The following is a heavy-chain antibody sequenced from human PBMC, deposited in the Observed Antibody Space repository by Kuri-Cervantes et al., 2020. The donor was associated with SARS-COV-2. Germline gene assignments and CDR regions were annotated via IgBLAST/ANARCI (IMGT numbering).Heavy chain of an antibody. J-gene: IGHJ3*02. V-gene: IGHV3-23*01. Sequence: GGSLRLPCAASGFTFSSYAMRWVRQAPGKGLEWVSAISGSDGSTSYADSVKGRFTISRDNSKNTLYLQMNSLRAEDTAVYYCARANDIVVVVAAHYAFDIWGQGTMVTVSS. CDR2: ISGSDGST. D-gene: IGHD2-15*01. CDR3: ARANDIVVVVAAHYAFDI. CDR1: GFTFSSYA.